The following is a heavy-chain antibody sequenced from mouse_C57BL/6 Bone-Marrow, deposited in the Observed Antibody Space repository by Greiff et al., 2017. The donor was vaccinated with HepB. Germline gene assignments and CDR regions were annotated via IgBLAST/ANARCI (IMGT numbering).Heavy chain of an antibody. CDR1: GYTFTDYD. J-gene: IGHJ4*01. D-gene: IGHD4-1*01. V-gene: IGHV1-26*01. Sequence: EVQLQQSGPELAKPGASVKISCKASGYTFTDYDMNWVKQRHGKSLEWIGDSNPNNGGTSYNQKFKGKATLTVDKSASTAYMELRSLTSEDSAVYDCARKKLYDMDYWGKGISVTVSS. CDR2: SNPNNGGT. CDR3: ARKKLYDMDY.